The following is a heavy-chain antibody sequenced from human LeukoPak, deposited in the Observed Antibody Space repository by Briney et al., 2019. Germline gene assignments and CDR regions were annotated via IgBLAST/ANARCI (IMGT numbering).Heavy chain of an antibody. Sequence: SETLSLTCTVSGGSISSSSYYWGWIRQPPGKGLEWIGSIYYSGSTYYNPSLKSRVTISVDTSKNQFSLKLSSVTAADTAVYYCARGTGLGSNLGGSHYFDFWGQGTLVTVSS. CDR2: IYYSGST. CDR1: GGSISSSSYY. D-gene: IGHD4-23*01. J-gene: IGHJ4*02. CDR3: ARGTGLGSNLGGSHYFDF. V-gene: IGHV4-39*01.